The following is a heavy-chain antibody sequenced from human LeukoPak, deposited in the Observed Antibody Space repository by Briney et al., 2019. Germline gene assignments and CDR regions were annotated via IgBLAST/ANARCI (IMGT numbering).Heavy chain of an antibody. V-gene: IGHV3-20*04. CDR3: GRGHFSVTPHPNYSYYSMDV. D-gene: IGHD5/OR15-5a*01. CDR2: INWNGGST. CDR1: GFTFNDYG. J-gene: IGHJ6*03. Sequence: PGGSLRLSCAASGFTFNDYGMTWVRQVSGKGLEWVSNINWNGGSTGYTDSVKGRFTISRDNAKNSLYLQMNSLRAEDTALYYCGRGHFSVTPHPNYSYYSMDVWEKGTMATAS.